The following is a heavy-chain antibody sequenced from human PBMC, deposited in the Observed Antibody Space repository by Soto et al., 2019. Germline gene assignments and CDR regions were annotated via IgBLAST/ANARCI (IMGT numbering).Heavy chain of an antibody. CDR1: GYPFDTYG. CDR3: ARDPHELWNSYFFDP. J-gene: IGHJ5*02. Sequence: GASVKVSCKASGYPFDTYGINWVRQAPGQRPEWMGWISAYNGQTDYAQNFQGRVTMATDTSTNTAYMELRNLRSDDTAVYYCARDPHELWNSYFFDPWGPGTLVTVSS. V-gene: IGHV1-18*01. D-gene: IGHD2-21*01. CDR2: ISAYNGQT.